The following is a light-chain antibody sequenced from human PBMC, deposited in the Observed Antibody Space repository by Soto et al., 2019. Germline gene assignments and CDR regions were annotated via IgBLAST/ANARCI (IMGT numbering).Light chain of an antibody. V-gene: IGLV2-14*01. J-gene: IGLJ2*01. CDR1: SSDVGVFHY. CDR2: EVN. CDR3: SSYTTSSTVV. Sequence: QSALTQPASVSGSPGQSITLSCTGTSSDVGVFHYVSWYQQHPGKAPKLIIYEVNNRPSGVSNRFSGSKSGNTASLTISGLQAEDEADYYCSSYTTSSTVVFGGGTKPPS.